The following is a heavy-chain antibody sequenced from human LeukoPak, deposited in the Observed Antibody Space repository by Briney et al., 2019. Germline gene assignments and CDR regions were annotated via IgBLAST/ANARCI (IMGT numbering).Heavy chain of an antibody. V-gene: IGHV4-34*01. CDR3: ARFRYSYGYVGTYSHGP. Sequence: PSETLSLTCAVYGGSFSGYYWSWIRQPPGKGLEWIGEINHSGSTNYNPSLKSRVTISVDTSKNQFSLKLSSVTAADTAVYYCARFRYSYGYVGTYSHGPWGQGTLVTVSS. CDR2: INHSGST. D-gene: IGHD5-18*01. CDR1: GGSFSGYY. J-gene: IGHJ5*02.